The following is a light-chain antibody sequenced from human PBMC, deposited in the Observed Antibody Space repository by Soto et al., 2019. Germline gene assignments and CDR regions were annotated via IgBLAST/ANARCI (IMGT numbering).Light chain of an antibody. CDR1: QTISSW. J-gene: IGKJ1*01. Sequence: DIQMTQSPSTLSGSVGDRVTITCRASQTISSWLAWYQQKPGKAPKLLIYKASSLESGVPSRFSGSGSETEFTLTISSLQPDDFATYYCQQYNSYPRTFGQGTKVDIK. CDR2: KAS. V-gene: IGKV1-5*03. CDR3: QQYNSYPRT.